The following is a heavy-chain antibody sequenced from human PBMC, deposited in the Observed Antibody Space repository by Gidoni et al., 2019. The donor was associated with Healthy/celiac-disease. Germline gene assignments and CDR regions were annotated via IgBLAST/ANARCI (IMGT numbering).Heavy chain of an antibody. Sequence: QVQLVQSGAEVKKPGASLKVSCQASGYTFTGYYMHWVRQAPGQGLEWMGWINPNSGGTNYAQKFQGWVTMTRDTSISTAYMELSRLRSDDTAVYYCARRCGSLFEYSSFRSGPREYYFDYWGQGTLVTVSS. D-gene: IGHD6-6*01. V-gene: IGHV1-2*04. J-gene: IGHJ4*02. CDR3: ARRCGSLFEYSSFRSGPREYYFDY. CDR2: INPNSGGT. CDR1: GYTFTGYY.